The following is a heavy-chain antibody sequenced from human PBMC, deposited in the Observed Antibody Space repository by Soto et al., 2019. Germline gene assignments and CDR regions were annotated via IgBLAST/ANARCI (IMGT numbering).Heavy chain of an antibody. D-gene: IGHD3-10*01. CDR1: GFTFSSYA. CDR2: ISGSGGST. V-gene: IGHV3-23*01. J-gene: IGHJ4*02. Sequence: GGSLRLSCAASGFTFSSYARSWVRQAPGKGLEWVSAISGSGGSTYYADYVKGRFTISSDNSKNTLYLQMNSLRAEDTAVYYCAKDLNIWFGPDYWGQGTLVTVSS. CDR3: AKDLNIWFGPDY.